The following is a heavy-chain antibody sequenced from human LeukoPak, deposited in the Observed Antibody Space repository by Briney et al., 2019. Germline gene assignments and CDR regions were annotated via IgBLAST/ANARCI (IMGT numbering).Heavy chain of an antibody. Sequence: GASVKVSCKASGYTFTSYYMHWVRQAPGQGLEWMGIINPSDGSTSYAQKFQGRVTMTRDTSTSTVYMELSSLRSEDTAVYYCARGSTYYDSSGYYLGYWGQGTLVTVSS. J-gene: IGHJ4*02. CDR1: GYTFTSYY. V-gene: IGHV1-46*01. CDR3: ARGSTYYDSSGYYLGY. CDR2: INPSDGST. D-gene: IGHD3-22*01.